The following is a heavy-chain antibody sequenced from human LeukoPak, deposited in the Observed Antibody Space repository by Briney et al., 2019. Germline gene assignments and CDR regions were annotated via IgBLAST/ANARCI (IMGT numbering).Heavy chain of an antibody. CDR1: GGSVSSGSYH. V-gene: IGHV4-61*01. J-gene: IGHJ3*02. CDR3: ARDGPDAFDI. Sequence: SETLSLTCTVSGGSVSSGSYHWSWIRQPPGKGLEWIGYIYYSGSTNYNPSLKSRVTISVDTSKNQFSLKLSSVTAADTAVYYCARDGPDAFDIWGQGTMVTVSS. CDR2: IYYSGST.